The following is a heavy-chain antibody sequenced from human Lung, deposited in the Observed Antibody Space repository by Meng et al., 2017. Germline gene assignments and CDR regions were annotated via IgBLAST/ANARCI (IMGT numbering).Heavy chain of an antibody. CDR1: GGSISSDNW. D-gene: IGHD2-21*01. V-gene: IGHV4-4*02. Sequence: HVHLVGAGQGLVYPSGTLSLTCAFSGGSISSDNWWSWVRQPPGKGLEWIGEIYHSGSTNYNPSLQSRITISVDKPKNQFSLTLSSVTAADTAVYYCTKNDFYCLGYWGQGTLVTVSS. J-gene: IGHJ4*02. CDR3: TKNDFYCLGY. CDR2: IYHSGST.